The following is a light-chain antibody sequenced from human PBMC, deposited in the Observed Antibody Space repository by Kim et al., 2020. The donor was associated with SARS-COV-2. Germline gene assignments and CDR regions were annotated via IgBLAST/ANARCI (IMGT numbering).Light chain of an antibody. CDR1: QSVGNNF. V-gene: IGKV3-20*01. CDR2: GAS. Sequence: LSPGERATLSCRASQSVGNNFLAWYQQKPGQAPRLLIYGASKRATAFPDMFSGSGSGTDFSLTISRLEPEDFAVYYCQRYGSSITFGGGTKVDIK. J-gene: IGKJ4*01. CDR3: QRYGSSIT.